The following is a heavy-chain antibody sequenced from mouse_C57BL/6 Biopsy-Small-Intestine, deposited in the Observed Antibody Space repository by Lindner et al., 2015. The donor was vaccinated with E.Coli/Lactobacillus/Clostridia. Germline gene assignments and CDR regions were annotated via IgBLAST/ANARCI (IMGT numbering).Heavy chain of an antibody. CDR3: AADLGRDINGLYYFYGLDV. CDR1: GFTFSTSA. CDR2: IVVGSGTT. V-gene: IGHV1S26*01. J-gene: IGHJ1*01. Sequence: SVKVSCKASGFTFSTSAVQWVRQARGQGLEWIGWIVVGSGTTNYAPSFQERVTITRDVSTGTAYMELSSLRSDDTAVYYCAADLGRDINGLYYFYGLDVWGQGTTVTVSS. D-gene: IGHD1-1*01.